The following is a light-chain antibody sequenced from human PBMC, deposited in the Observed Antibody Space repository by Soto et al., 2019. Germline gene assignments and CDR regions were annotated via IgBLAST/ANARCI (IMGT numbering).Light chain of an antibody. V-gene: IGLV1-40*01. CDR3: QSYDSSLSGFYV. CDR1: SSNIGAGSD. CDR2: ANS. Sequence: QSVLTQPPSVSGAPGQRVTISCTGSSSNIGAGSDVHWYQQLPGRAPKLLIYANSNRPSGVRDRFSGSRSGTSASLAITGLQAEDEADYSCQSYDSSLSGFYVFGTGTKLTVL. J-gene: IGLJ1*01.